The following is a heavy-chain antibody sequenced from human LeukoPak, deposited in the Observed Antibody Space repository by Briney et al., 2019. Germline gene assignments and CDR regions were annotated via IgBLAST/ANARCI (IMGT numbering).Heavy chain of an antibody. Sequence: SETLSLTCTVSGGSINTGTYYWGWIRQPPGKGLEWLASIFYSGHTYYNPSLQSRLTISLDTSKNQFSLELKSVTAADTAVYYCASRTYGDYVIGWGQGTLVTVSS. J-gene: IGHJ4*02. CDR1: GGSINTGTYY. CDR3: ASRTYGDYVIG. V-gene: IGHV4-39*07. D-gene: IGHD4-17*01. CDR2: IFYSGHT.